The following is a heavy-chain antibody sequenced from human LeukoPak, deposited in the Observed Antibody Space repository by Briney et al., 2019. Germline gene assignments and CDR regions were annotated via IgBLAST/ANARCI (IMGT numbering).Heavy chain of an antibody. Sequence: GGSLRLSCAASGFTFSSYGMHWVRQAPGKGLEWVAVISYDGSNKYYADSVKGRFTISRDNSKNTLYLQMNSLRAEDTAVYYCASHSGSYYYYYGMDVWGQGTTVTVSS. J-gene: IGHJ6*02. CDR3: ASHSGSYYYYYGMDV. CDR1: GFTFSSYG. CDR2: ISYDGSNK. V-gene: IGHV3-30*03. D-gene: IGHD1-26*01.